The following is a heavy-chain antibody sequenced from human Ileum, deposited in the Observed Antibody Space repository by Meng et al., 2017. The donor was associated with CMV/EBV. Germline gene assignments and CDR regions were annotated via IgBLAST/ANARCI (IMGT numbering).Heavy chain of an antibody. D-gene: IGHD4-23*01. CDR1: GYSFTSYW. CDR3: ARQITVVTPYYFDY. CDR2: IYPGDSDT. V-gene: IGHV5-51*01. Sequence: SGYSFTSYWIGWVRQLPGKGLEWMGIIYPGDSDTRYSPSFQGQVTISADKSISTAYLQWSSLKASDTAMYYCARQITVVTPYYFDYWGQGTLVTVSS. J-gene: IGHJ4*02.